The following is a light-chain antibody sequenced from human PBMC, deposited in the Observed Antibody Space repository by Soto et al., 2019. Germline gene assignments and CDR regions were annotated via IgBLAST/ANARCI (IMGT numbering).Light chain of an antibody. Sequence: DIQMTQSPSTLSGSVGDRVTITCRASQTISSWLAWYQQKPGKAPKLLIYTASTLKSGVPSRFSGSGSGTEFALTISSLQPDDFATYYCQHYNSYSEAFGQGTKGELK. CDR3: QHYNSYSEA. CDR2: TAS. CDR1: QTISSW. V-gene: IGKV1-5*03. J-gene: IGKJ1*01.